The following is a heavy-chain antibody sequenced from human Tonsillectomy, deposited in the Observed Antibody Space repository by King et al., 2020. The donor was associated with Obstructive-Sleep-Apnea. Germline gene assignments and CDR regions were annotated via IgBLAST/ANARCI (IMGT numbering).Heavy chain of an antibody. J-gene: IGHJ3*02. CDR3: ARDSHVTTVTTLAFDI. Sequence: QLQESGPGLVKPSETLSLTCTVSGGSISSSSYYWGWIRQPPGKGLEWIGSIYYSGSTYYNPSLKSRVTISVDTAKNQFSLKLISVTAADTAVYYCARDSHVTTVTTLAFDIWGQGTMVTVSS. V-gene: IGHV4-39*07. CDR1: GGSISSSSYY. D-gene: IGHD4-17*01. CDR2: IYYSGST.